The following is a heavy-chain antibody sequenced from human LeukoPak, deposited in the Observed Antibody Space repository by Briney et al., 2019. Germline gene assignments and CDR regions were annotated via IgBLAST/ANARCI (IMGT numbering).Heavy chain of an antibody. V-gene: IGHV4-59*01. CDR3: AEGYSGYDAWFDP. CDR2: IYYSGST. D-gene: IGHD5-12*01. J-gene: IGHJ5*02. CDR1: GGSISSYY. Sequence: PSETLSLTCTVSGGSISSYYWSWIRQPPGKGLEWIGYIYYSGSTNYNPSLKSRVTISVDTSKNQFSLKLSSVTAADTAVYYCAEGYSGYDAWFDPWGQGTLVTVSS.